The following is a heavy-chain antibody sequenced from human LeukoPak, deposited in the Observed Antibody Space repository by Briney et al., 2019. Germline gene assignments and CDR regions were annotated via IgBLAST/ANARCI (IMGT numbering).Heavy chain of an antibody. CDR3: ATSASRHCSSTSCYYYYGMDV. D-gene: IGHD2-2*01. J-gene: IGHJ6*02. Sequence: GGSLRLSCAASGFTVSSNYMSWVRQAPGKGLGWVSVIYSGGSTYYADSVKGRFTISRHNSKNTLYLQMNSLRAEDTAVYYCATSASRHCSSTSCYYYYGMDVWGQGTTVTVSS. CDR1: GFTVSSNY. CDR2: IYSGGST. V-gene: IGHV3-53*04.